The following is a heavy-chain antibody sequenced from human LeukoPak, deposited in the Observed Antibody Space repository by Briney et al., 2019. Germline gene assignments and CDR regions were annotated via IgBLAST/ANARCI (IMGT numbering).Heavy chain of an antibody. CDR1: GGCGFTFSTYW. CDR2: IKQDGSEK. J-gene: IGHJ4*02. Sequence: PGGSLRLSCAASGGCGFTFSTYWMSWVRQAPGKGLEWVADIKQDGSEKYYVDSVKGRFTISRDNAQNSLYLQMNSLRAEDTAVYYCAKHWSRGRDYWGQGTLVTVSS. D-gene: IGHD3-16*01. CDR3: AKHWSRGRDY. V-gene: IGHV3-7*01.